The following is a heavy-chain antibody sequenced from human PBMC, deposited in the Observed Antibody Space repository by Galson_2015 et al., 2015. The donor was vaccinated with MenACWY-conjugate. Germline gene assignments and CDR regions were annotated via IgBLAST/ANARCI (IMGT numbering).Heavy chain of an antibody. V-gene: IGHV3-23*01. D-gene: IGHD3-16*01. CDR1: GFTFSSYA. CDR3: AKERWGAWGDAFDM. CDR2: ISGSDRT. J-gene: IGHJ3*02. Sequence: SLRLSCAASGFTFSSYAMSWVRQAPGKGLEWVSTISGSDRTYYADSVKGRFTISRDNSKNTLYLQMNSLRAEDTAVYNCAKERWGAWGDAFDMWGQGTMVTVSS.